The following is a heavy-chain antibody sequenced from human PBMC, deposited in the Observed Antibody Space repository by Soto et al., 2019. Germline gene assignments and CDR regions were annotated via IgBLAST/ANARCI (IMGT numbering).Heavy chain of an antibody. CDR2: ITPGGGTT. CDR3: ARDRIGRFYAIDV. V-gene: IGHV3-23*01. Sequence: EMQLLVSGGGLAQPGGSLRLSCAASGFGFSSYAMSWVRQAPGKGLEWVSGITPGGGTTNYADSVKGRFTISRDNAKNYVSLQINSLRPEDAALYYCARDRIGRFYAIDVWGQGTTVTVSS. CDR1: GFGFSSYA. D-gene: IGHD2-15*01. J-gene: IGHJ6*02.